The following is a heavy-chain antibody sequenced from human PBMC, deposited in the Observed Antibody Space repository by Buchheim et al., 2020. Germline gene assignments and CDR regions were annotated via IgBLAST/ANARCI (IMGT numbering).Heavy chain of an antibody. Sequence: QVQLVESGGGLVKPGGSLRLSCAASGFTFSDYYVSWIRQAPGKGLEWVSYISSSGSTIYYADSVKGRFTISRDHAKNSLYLQMNSLRAEGTAVYYCARDRRRYCSSTSCWEDYYYYGMDVWGQGTT. D-gene: IGHD2-2*01. J-gene: IGHJ6*02. V-gene: IGHV3-11*01. CDR1: GFTFSDYY. CDR3: ARDRRRYCSSTSCWEDYYYYGMDV. CDR2: ISSSGSTI.